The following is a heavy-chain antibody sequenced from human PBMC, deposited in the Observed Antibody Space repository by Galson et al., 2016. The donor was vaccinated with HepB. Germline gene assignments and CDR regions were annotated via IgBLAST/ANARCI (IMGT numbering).Heavy chain of an antibody. CDR2: LNPNRGKT. Sequence: SVKVSCKASGYTFTGYDINWVRQASGQGLEWMGYLNPNRGKTAFAQKFQGRVILTLDTSIDTAYMEFSSLTSEDPAVYYCARWGTMVRGVMKYHYGMDVWGQGTTVTVSS. J-gene: IGHJ6*02. CDR1: GYTFTGYD. V-gene: IGHV1-8*01. CDR3: ARWGTMVRGVMKYHYGMDV. D-gene: IGHD3-10*01.